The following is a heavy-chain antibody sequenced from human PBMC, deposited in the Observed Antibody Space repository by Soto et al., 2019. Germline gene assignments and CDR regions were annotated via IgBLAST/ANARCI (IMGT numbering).Heavy chain of an antibody. J-gene: IGHJ4*02. Sequence: QVQLVQSGAEVRKPGSSVKVSCKASGGTFSRHGISWVRQAPGQGLEWMGGIIPIFGTANHAQKFQGRVTITADESTSTAYMELSSLRSEDTAVYYCARGWGYDNNDYYYAYWGQGTLVIVYS. D-gene: IGHD3-22*01. V-gene: IGHV1-69*01. CDR1: GGTFSRHG. CDR2: IIPIFGTA. CDR3: ARGWGYDNNDYYYAY.